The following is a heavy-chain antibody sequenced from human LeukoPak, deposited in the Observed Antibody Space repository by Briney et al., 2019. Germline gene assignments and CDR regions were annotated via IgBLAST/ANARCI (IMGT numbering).Heavy chain of an antibody. D-gene: IGHD6-6*01. V-gene: IGHV1-69*05. CDR3: ARDVKGSSWAFDI. CDR2: IIPIFGTA. J-gene: IGHJ3*02. CDR1: GGTFSSYA. Sequence: GASVKVSCKASGGTFSSYAISWVRQAPGQGLEWMGGIIPIFGTANYARKFQGRVTITTDESTSTAYMELSSLRSEDTAVYYCARDVKGSSWAFDIWGQGTMVTVSS.